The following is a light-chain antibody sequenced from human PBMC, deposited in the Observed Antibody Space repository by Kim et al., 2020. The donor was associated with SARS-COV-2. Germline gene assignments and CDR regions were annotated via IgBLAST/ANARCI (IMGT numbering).Light chain of an antibody. CDR1: SSTIGNNY. J-gene: IGLJ2*01. CDR2: DNN. V-gene: IGLV1-51*01. CDR3: GTWDSSLSAVV. Sequence: GRKLTISCSGSSSTIGNNYVSWYQQLPGTAPQLLIYDNNKRPSGIPDRFSGSRSGTSATLGITGLQTGDEADYYCGTWDSSLSAVVFGGGTQLTVL.